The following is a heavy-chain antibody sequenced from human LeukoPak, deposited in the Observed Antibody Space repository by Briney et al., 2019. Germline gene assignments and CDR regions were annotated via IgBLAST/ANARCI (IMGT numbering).Heavy chain of an antibody. J-gene: IGHJ4*02. CDR1: GFTFSDYS. D-gene: IGHD2-21*01. V-gene: IGHV3-66*01. CDR2: IYTSGNT. CDR3: ARFPTSDYYYFDY. Sequence: GGSLRLSCAASGFTFSDYSMDWVRQAPGKGLEWVSVIYTSGNTYYADSVRGRFTISRDKSKNTVFLQMTSLRAEDTAVYYCARFPTSDYYYFDYWGQGTLITVSS.